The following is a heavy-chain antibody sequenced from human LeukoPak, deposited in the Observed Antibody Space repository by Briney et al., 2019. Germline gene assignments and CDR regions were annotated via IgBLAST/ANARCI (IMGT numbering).Heavy chain of an antibody. CDR1: EGTFSNYT. V-gene: IGHV1-69*13. D-gene: IGHD4-17*01. J-gene: IGHJ3*02. CDR3: ARAQDYGAHAFDT. Sequence: SVKVSCKASEGTFSNYTISWVRQAPGQGLEWMGEIIPIFGPSSYAKKFQGRVTIAADESTSTTYMELSSLRSEDTAVYYCARAQDYGAHAFDTWGQGTMVTVSS. CDR2: IIPIFGPS.